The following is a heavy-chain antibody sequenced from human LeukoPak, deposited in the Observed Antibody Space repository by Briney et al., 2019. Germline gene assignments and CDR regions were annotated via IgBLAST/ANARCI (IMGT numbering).Heavy chain of an antibody. J-gene: IGHJ4*02. CDR3: ARRGTVTQVFDY. CDR2: INHSGST. CDR1: GGSFSGYY. V-gene: IGHV4-34*01. Sequence: SETLSLTCAVYGGSFSGYYWSWIRQPPGKGPEWIGEINHSGSTNYNPSLKSRVTISVDTSKNQFSLKLSSVTAADTAVFYCARRGTVTQVFDYWGQGTLVTVSS. D-gene: IGHD4-17*01.